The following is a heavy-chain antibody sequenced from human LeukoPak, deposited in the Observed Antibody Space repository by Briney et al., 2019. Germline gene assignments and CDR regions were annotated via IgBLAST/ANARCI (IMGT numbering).Heavy chain of an antibody. CDR3: ARRARNYYDSSGTLSY. CDR1: GGTFSSYA. J-gene: IGHJ4*02. Sequence: ASVKVSCKASGGTFSSYAISWVRQAPGQGLEWMGWMNPNSGNTGYAQKFQGRVTMTRNTSISTAYMELSSLRSEDTAVYYCARRARNYYDSSGTLSYWGQGTLVTVSS. CDR2: MNPNSGNT. V-gene: IGHV1-8*02. D-gene: IGHD3-22*01.